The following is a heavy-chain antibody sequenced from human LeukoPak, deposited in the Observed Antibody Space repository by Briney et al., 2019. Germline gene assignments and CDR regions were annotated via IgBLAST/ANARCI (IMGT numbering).Heavy chain of an antibody. CDR1: GGSFSGYY. CDR3: ARDRDWSYWFDP. J-gene: IGHJ5*02. V-gene: IGHV4-34*01. Sequence: SETLSPTCAVYGGSFSGYYWSWIRQPPGKGLEWIGEINHSGSTNYNPSLKSRVTISVDTSKNQFSLKLSSVTAADTAVYYCARDRDWSYWFDPWGQGTLVTVSS. CDR2: INHSGST. D-gene: IGHD1-1*01.